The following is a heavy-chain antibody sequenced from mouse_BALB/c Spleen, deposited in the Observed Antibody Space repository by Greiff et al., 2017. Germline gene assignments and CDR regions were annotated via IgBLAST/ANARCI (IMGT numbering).Heavy chain of an antibody. CDR1: GYTFTSYV. J-gene: IGHJ4*01. D-gene: IGHD1-2*01. CDR2: INPYNDGT. Sequence: EVQLQQSGPELVKPGASVKMSCKASGYTFTSYVMHWVKQKPGQGLEWIGYINPYNDGTKYNEKFKGKATLTSDKSSSTAYMELSSLTSEDSAVYYCARNALLRLRKATNYAMDYWGQGTSVTVSS. CDR3: ARNALLRLRKATNYAMDY. V-gene: IGHV1-14*01.